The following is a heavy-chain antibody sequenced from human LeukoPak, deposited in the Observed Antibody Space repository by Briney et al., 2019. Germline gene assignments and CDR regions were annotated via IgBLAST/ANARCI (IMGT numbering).Heavy chain of an antibody. CDR2: MNPNSGNT. D-gene: IGHD3-16*02. CDR1: GYTFTSYD. V-gene: IGHV1-8*01. Sequence: ASVKVSCKASGYTFTSYDINWVRQATGQGLEWMGWMNPNSGNTGYAQKFQGRVTMTRNTSISTAYMELSSLRSEDTAVYYCARETIPQAAIYRTMITFGGVIVKESALDPWGQGTLVTVSS. CDR3: ARETIPQAAIYRTMITFGGVIVKESALDP. J-gene: IGHJ5*02.